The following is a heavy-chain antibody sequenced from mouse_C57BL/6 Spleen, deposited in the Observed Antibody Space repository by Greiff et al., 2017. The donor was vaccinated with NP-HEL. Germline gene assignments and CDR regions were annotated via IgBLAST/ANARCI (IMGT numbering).Heavy chain of an antibody. V-gene: IGHV1-63*01. CDR1: GYTFTNYW. Sequence: QVQLQQPGAELVRPGTSVKMSCKASGYTFTNYWIGWAKQRPGHGLEWIGDIYPGGGYTNYNEKFKGKATPTADKSSSTAYMQFSSLTSEDSAIYYCARLGLRRVMDYWGQGTSVTVSS. D-gene: IGHD2-4*01. CDR2: IYPGGGYT. CDR3: ARLGLRRVMDY. J-gene: IGHJ4*01.